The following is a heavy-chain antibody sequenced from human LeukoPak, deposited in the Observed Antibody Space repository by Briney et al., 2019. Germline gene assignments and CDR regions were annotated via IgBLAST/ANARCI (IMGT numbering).Heavy chain of an antibody. J-gene: IGHJ4*02. D-gene: IGHD4-17*01. V-gene: IGHV3-30*18. CDR2: ISYDGSNK. CDR1: GFTFSSYG. Sequence: SLRLSCAASGFTFSSYGMHWVRQAPGKGLEWVAVISYDGSNKYYADSVKGRFTISRDNSKNTLYLQMNSLRAEDTAVYYCAKLVTTTVTFDYWGQGALVAVSS. CDR3: AKLVTTTVTFDY.